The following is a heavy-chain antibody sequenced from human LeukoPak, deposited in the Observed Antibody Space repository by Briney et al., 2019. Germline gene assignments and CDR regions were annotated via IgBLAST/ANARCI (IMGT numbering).Heavy chain of an antibody. V-gene: IGHV1-3*01. CDR3: ARAMAGTFYYGMDV. CDR2: INAGNGNT. D-gene: IGHD6-19*01. Sequence: ASVKVSCKASGYTFTSYAMHWVRQAPGRRLEWMGWINAGNGNTKYSQKFQGRVTITRDTSASTAYMELSSLRSEDTAVYYCARAMAGTFYYGMDVWGQGTTVTVSS. J-gene: IGHJ6*02. CDR1: GYTFTSYA.